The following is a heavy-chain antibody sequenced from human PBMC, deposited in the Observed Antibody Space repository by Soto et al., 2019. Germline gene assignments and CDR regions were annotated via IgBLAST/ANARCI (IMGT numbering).Heavy chain of an antibody. Sequence: EVQLLESGGALVQPGGSLRLSCAASGFSFSAYAMSWVRQAPGKGLEWVSAISGSGGTTFYADSVKGRFAISRDNSNNTLHLQMSSLRAEDTALYFCAKQRAGFGSGSDTYYFDSWGQGTLVTVSS. J-gene: IGHJ4*02. D-gene: IGHD3-10*01. CDR3: AKQRAGFGSGSDTYYFDS. V-gene: IGHV3-23*01. CDR1: GFSFSAYA. CDR2: ISGSGGTT.